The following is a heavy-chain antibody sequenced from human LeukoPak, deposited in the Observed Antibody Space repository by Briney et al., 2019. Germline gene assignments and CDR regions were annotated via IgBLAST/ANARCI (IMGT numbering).Heavy chain of an antibody. Sequence: SSETLSLTCTVSGVSISSSSYYWGWIRQPPGKGLEWIGSIYYRGSTYYNPSLKSRVHISVDTYKNQFSLKLSSVTAADTAVYYCARFAPYDSSGAIDYWGQGTLVTVSS. D-gene: IGHD3-22*01. V-gene: IGHV4-39*01. CDR2: IYYRGST. CDR3: ARFAPYDSSGAIDY. J-gene: IGHJ4*02. CDR1: GVSISSSSYY.